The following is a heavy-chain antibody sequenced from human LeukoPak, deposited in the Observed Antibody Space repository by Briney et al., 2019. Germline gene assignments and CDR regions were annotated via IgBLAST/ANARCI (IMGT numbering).Heavy chain of an antibody. Sequence: GGSLRLSCAASGFTFSSSAMSWVRQAPGKGLEWVSAISGSGGSTYYYADSVKGRFTISRDNSKNTLYLQMNSLRAEDTAVYYCARSLGGYGPFDYWGQGTLVTVSS. CDR3: ARSLGGYGPFDY. V-gene: IGHV3-23*01. CDR1: GFTFSSSA. J-gene: IGHJ4*02. CDR2: ISGSGGST. D-gene: IGHD3-16*01.